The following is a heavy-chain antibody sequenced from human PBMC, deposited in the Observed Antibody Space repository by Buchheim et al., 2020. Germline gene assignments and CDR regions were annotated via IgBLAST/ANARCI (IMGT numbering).Heavy chain of an antibody. Sequence: QVQLQESGPGLVKPSETLSLTCTVSGGSISSYYWSWIRQPPGKGLEWIGYIYYSGSTNYKPSLKSRVTITVDTSKNQFSLKLSSVTAADTAVYYCARRVGGEYSSSSGSYYFDYWGQGTL. D-gene: IGHD6-6*01. V-gene: IGHV4-59*08. CDR2: IYYSGST. J-gene: IGHJ4*02. CDR1: GGSISSYY. CDR3: ARRVGGEYSSSSGSYYFDY.